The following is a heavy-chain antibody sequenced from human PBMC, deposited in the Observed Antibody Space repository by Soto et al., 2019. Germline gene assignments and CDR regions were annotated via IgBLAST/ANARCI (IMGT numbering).Heavy chain of an antibody. CDR3: ARDSRSTVTTPYYYYYGMDV. V-gene: IGHV1-69*01. Sequence: QVQLVQSGAEVKKPGSSVKVPCKASGGTFSSYAISWVRQAPGQGLEWMGGIIPIFGTANYAQKFQGRVTITADESTSTAYMELSSLRSEDTAVYYCARDSRSTVTTPYYYYYGMDVWGQGTTVTVSS. D-gene: IGHD4-17*01. CDR1: GGTFSSYA. CDR2: IIPIFGTA. J-gene: IGHJ6*02.